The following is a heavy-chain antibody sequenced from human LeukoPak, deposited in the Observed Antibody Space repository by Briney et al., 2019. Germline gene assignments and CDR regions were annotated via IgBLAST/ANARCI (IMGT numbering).Heavy chain of an antibody. CDR1: GYTLTELS. CDR3: ATRPGYSGYVHYFDC. J-gene: IGHJ4*02. CDR2: FDPEDGET. Sequence: ASVKVSCKVSGYTLTELSMHWVRQAPGKGLEWMGGFDPEDGETIYAQKFQGRVTMTEDTSTDTAYMELSSLRSEDTAVYYCATRPGYSGYVHYFDCWGQGTLVTVSS. D-gene: IGHD5-12*01. V-gene: IGHV1-24*01.